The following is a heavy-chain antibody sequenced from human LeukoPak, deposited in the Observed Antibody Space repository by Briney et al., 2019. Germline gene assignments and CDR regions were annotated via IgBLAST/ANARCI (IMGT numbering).Heavy chain of an antibody. D-gene: IGHD6-19*01. Sequence: PGGSLRLSCAASGFTFSSYAMSWVRQAPGKGLEWVSAISGSGGSTYYADSVKGRFTISRDNSKNTLYLQMNSLRAEDTAVYYCAKQVVGYSSGWYESGANWFDPWGQGTLVTVSS. CDR2: ISGSGGST. CDR1: GFTFSSYA. V-gene: IGHV3-23*01. CDR3: AKQVVGYSSGWYESGANWFDP. J-gene: IGHJ5*02.